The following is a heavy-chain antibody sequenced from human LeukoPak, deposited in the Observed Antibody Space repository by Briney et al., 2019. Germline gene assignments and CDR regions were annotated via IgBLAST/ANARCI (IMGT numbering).Heavy chain of an antibody. CDR3: ARGHRRGVRGVRVYNWFDP. CDR1: GGSFSGYY. D-gene: IGHD3-10*01. CDR2: INHSGST. J-gene: IGHJ5*02. Sequence: SETLSLTCAVYGGSFSGYYWRWIRQPPGKGLEWIGEINHSGSTNYNPSLKSRVTISVDTSKNQFSLKLSSVTAADTAVYYCARGHRRGVRGVRVYNWFDPWGQGTLVTVSS. V-gene: IGHV4-34*01.